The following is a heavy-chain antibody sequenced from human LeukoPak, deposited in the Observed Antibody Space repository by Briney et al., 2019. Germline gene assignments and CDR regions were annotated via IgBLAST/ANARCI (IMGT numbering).Heavy chain of an antibody. V-gene: IGHV3-7*03. J-gene: IGHJ4*02. CDR1: GFTFSNYW. CDR2: IKQDGSDR. CDR3: VRNLAVAGTCFDS. D-gene: IGHD6-19*01. Sequence: GGSLRLSCAASGFTFSNYWMSWVRQAPGTGLEWVANIKQDGSDRNYVTPVRGRFTISRDNAESSLYLQMNSLRAEDTAVYYCVRNLAVAGTCFDSWGQGTLVTVSS.